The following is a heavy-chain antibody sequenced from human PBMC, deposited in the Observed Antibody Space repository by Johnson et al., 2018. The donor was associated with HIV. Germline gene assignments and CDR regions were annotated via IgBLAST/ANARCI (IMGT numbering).Heavy chain of an antibody. J-gene: IGHJ3*02. D-gene: IGHD3-10*01. CDR2: ISWNSGSI. V-gene: IGHV3-9*01. Sequence: EVQLVESGGGLVQPGRSLRLSCAASGFTFDDYAMHWVRQAPGKVLEWVSGISWNSGSIGYADSVKGRFTISRDNAKNSLYLQMNSLRAEDTAVYYCAKDYYGSGSKHDAFDIWGQGTMVTVSS. CDR3: AKDYYGSGSKHDAFDI. CDR1: GFTFDDYA.